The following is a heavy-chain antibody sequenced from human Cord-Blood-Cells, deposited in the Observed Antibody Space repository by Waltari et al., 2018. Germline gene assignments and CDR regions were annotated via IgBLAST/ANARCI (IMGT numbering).Heavy chain of an antibody. CDR3: ARDALWVGATGAFDI. J-gene: IGHJ3*02. Sequence: QVQLVQSGAEVKKPGASVKVSCKASGYTFTSYAMHWVRQAPGQRLEWMGWINAGNGNTKYSQKFQGRVTITRDTSASTAYMELSSLRSEDTAVYYCARDALWVGATGAFDIWGQGTMVTVSS. CDR1: GYTFTSYA. D-gene: IGHD1-26*01. CDR2: INAGNGNT. V-gene: IGHV1-3*01.